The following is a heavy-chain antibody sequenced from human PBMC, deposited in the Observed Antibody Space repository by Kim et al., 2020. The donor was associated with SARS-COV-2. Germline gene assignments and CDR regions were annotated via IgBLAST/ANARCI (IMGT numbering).Heavy chain of an antibody. Sequence: SETLSLTCTVSGDSISRSSNYWGWIRQPPGKGLEWIGSINYSGNTYYNPSLKSRVTISVDTSKNQFSLKMRSVTAADTAVYYWARLVSENSAVEYWGQGTLVTVSS. J-gene: IGHJ4*02. CDR3: ARLVSENSAVEY. CDR1: GDSISRSSNY. V-gene: IGHV4-39*01. CDR2: INYSGNT.